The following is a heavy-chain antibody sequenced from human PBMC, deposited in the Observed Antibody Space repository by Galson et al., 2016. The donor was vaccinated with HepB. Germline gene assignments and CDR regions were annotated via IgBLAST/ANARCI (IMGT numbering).Heavy chain of an antibody. Sequence: SLRLSCAASGFSVNNNYMNWVRQAPGKGLEWVSVIYRDSSTYYADSVKGRFTVSRDDAKNTVYLQMNSLRAEDTAVYYCAREIFGSYDASDIWGQGTMVTVSS. CDR2: IYRDSST. J-gene: IGHJ3*02. CDR3: AREIFGSYDASDI. D-gene: IGHD2-15*01. CDR1: GFSVNNNY. V-gene: IGHV3-53*01.